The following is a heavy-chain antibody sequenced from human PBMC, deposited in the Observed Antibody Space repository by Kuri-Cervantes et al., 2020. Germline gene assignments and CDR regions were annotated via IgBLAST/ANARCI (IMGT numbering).Heavy chain of an antibody. J-gene: IGHJ4*02. CDR3: AKGGSFLTGSSGDY. V-gene: IGHV1-69*13. CDR2: IIPIFGTA. D-gene: IGHD3-9*01. Sequence: SVKVSCKASGYTFTSYAMNWVRQAPGQGLEWMGGIIPIFGTANYAQKFQGRVTITADESTSTAYMELSSLRAEDTALYYCAKGGSFLTGSSGDYWGQGTLVTVSS. CDR1: GYTFTSYA.